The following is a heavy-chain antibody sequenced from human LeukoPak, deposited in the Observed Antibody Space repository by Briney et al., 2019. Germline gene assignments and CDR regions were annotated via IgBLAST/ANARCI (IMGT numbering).Heavy chain of an antibody. CDR3: ARVGVRSGYGFGTVGYYFDY. Sequence: PGGSLRLSCAASGFTFSSYAMHWVRQAPGKGLEWVAVISYDGSNKYYADSVKGRFTISRDNSKNTLYLQMNSLRAEDTAVYYCARVGVRSGYGFGTVGYYFDYWGQGTLVTVSS. D-gene: IGHD5-12*01. CDR1: GFTFSSYA. V-gene: IGHV3-30*04. CDR2: ISYDGSNK. J-gene: IGHJ4*02.